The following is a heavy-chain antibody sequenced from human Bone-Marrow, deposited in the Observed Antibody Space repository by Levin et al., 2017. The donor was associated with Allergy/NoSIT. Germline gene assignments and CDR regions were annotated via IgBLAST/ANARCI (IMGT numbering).Heavy chain of an antibody. V-gene: IGHV3-23*01. Sequence: GGYMRLSCEDSGFTFSSYAMSWVRQAPGKGLEWVSAISGSGGSTYYADSVKGRFTISRDNSKNTLYLQMNSLRAEDTAVYYCAKVVIIAAANWFDPWGQGTLVTVSS. CDR2: ISGSGGST. CDR3: AKVVIIAAANWFDP. J-gene: IGHJ5*02. D-gene: IGHD6-13*01. CDR1: GFTFSSYA.